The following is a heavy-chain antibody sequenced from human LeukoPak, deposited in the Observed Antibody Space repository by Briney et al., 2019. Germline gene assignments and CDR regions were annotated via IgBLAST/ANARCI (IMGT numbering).Heavy chain of an antibody. CDR2: ISYDGSNK. J-gene: IGHJ3*02. CDR3: ARSEDIVVVVAATRKAFDI. D-gene: IGHD2-15*01. V-gene: IGHV3-30*04. CDR1: GFTFSSYA. Sequence: GGSLRLSCAASGFTFSSYAMHWVRQAPGKGPEWVAVISYDGSNKYYADSVKGRFTISRDNSKNTLYLQMNSLRAEDTAVYYCARSEDIVVVVAATRKAFDIWGQGTMVTVSS.